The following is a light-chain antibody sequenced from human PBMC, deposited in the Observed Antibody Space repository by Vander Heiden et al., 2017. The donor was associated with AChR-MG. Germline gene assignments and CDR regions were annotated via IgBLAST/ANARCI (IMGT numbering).Light chain of an antibody. CDR3: NTRDSSGNHVV. V-gene: IGLV3-19*01. CDR2: GKT. CDR1: SLSSYY. J-gene: IGLJ2*01. Sequence: SSELTQDPAVSVALGQTVRITCQGDSLSSYYASWYPQNPGQAPVLVIYGKTNRPSGIPNRFSGSSSGNTASLTITGAQAEDEADYYCNTRDSSGNHVVFGGGTKLTVL.